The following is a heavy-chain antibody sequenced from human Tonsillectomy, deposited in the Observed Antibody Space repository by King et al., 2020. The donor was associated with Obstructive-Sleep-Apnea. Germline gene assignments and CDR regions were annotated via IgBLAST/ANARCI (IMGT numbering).Heavy chain of an antibody. D-gene: IGHD3-22*01. V-gene: IGHV4-39*07. CDR2: IYYSGST. J-gene: IGHJ4*02. CDR1: VGSISSSSYY. Sequence: QLQESGPGLVKPSETLSLTCTVSVGSISSSSYYWGWIRQPPGKGLEWIGTIYYSGSTYYNPSLKSRVTISVDTSKNQFSLKLSSVTAADTAVYYCARGSRYYYDGSGYYYFDYWGQGTLVTVSS. CDR3: ARGSRYYYDGSGYYYFDY.